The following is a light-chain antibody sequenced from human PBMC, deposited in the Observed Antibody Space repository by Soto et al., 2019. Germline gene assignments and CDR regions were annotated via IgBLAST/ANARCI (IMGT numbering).Light chain of an antibody. V-gene: IGLV2-14*01. J-gene: IGLJ2*01. CDR3: GLYTSSSTVV. CDR1: SSDIDDYNY. CDR2: DVS. Sequence: QSALTQPASVSGSPGQSITISCTGTSSDIDDYNYVSWYQQHPGKAPKLMVYDVSYRPSGVSNRFSGSKSGSTASLTISGLQAEDEAYYYCGLYTSSSTVVFGGGTKLTVL.